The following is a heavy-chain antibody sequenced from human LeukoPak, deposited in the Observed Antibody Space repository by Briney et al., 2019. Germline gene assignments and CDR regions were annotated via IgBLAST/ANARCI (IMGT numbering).Heavy chain of an antibody. CDR2: IYYSGST. CDR1: GGSISSGGYS. CDR3: ARDPYGSASFDY. J-gene: IGHJ4*02. D-gene: IGHD3-10*01. V-gene: IGHV4-31*03. Sequence: SQTLSLTCTVSGGSISSGGYSWSWIRQHPGKGLEWIGYIYYSGSTYYNPSLKSRVTISVDTSKNQFSLKLSSVTAADTAVYYCARDPYGSASFDYWGQGTLVTVSS.